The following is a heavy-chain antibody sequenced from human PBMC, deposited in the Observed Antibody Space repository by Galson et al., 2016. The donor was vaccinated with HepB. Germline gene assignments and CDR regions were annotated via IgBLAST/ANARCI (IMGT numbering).Heavy chain of an antibody. CDR3: ARGGGSGSYSSKIDY. CDR1: GGSVSSGSDY. CDR2: IYKSGST. J-gene: IGHJ4*02. D-gene: IGHD1-26*01. V-gene: IGHV4-61*01. Sequence: TLSLTCIVSGGSVSSGSDYWSWIRQPPGKGLEWIGYIYKSGSTKYNPSLESRVTISVDTSKNQFSLDLNSVMSADTAVYFCARGGGSGSYSSKIDYWGQGILVTVSS.